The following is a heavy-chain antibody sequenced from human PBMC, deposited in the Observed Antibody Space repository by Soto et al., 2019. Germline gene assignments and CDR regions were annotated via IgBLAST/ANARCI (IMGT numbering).Heavy chain of an antibody. CDR1: GFTVSGDY. CDR3: TKVSPQWLVHDY. CDR2: IHFGGNT. J-gene: IGHJ4*02. D-gene: IGHD6-19*01. Sequence: VGSLRLSCAASGFTVSGDYVSWVRQAPGKGLECVSVIHFGGNTYYADSVKGRFTVSRDNSKNTLYLQMNSLRVEDTAIYFCTKVSPQWLVHDYWGQGTLVTVSS. V-gene: IGHV3-53*01.